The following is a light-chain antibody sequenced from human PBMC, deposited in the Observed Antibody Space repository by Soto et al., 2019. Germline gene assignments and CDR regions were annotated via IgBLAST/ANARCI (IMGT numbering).Light chain of an antibody. CDR3: AAWDDSLNGLYV. CDR2: SNN. Sequence: QSVLTQPPSASGTPGQSVTISCSGSSSNIGSNTVNWYQQLPGTAPKLLIYSNNQRPSGVPDRFSGSKSGTSASLAISGLQSEYEADYYCAAWDDSLNGLYVFGTGTKVTV. V-gene: IGLV1-44*01. CDR1: SSNIGSNT. J-gene: IGLJ1*01.